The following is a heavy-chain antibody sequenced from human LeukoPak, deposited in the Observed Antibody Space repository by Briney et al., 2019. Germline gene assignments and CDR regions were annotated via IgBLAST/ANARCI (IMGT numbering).Heavy chain of an antibody. CDR3: ARVLPYSSGWGVDY. Sequence: SETLSLTCTVSGGSISTYYWNWIRQPPAKGLELIGIIFDSGSTNYNPSLKSRVTISVATSKNQLSLKLSSVTAADTAVYYCARVLPYSSGWGVDYWGQGTLVTVSS. J-gene: IGHJ4*02. CDR1: GGSISTYY. D-gene: IGHD6-19*01. CDR2: IFDSGST. V-gene: IGHV4-59*01.